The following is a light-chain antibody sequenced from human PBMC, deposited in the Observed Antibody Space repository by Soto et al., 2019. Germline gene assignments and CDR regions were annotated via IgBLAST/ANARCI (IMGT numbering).Light chain of an antibody. CDR3: HHYGNSPPNT. CDR2: GAS. Sequence: EILMTQCSGTLSLSPGERPTLSCRASQSVSSNYLAWYQQRPGQAPRVLIYGASSRATGIPDRFSGSGSGTDFTLTISRLEPEDFAVYFCHHYGNSPPNTFGQGTKVDIK. V-gene: IGKV3-20*01. CDR1: QSVSSNY. J-gene: IGKJ2*01.